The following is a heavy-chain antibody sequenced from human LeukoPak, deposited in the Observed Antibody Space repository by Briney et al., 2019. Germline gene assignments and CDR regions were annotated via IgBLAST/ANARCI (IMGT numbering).Heavy chain of an antibody. V-gene: IGHV1-18*01. CDR1: GYTFTSYG. Sequence: GASVKVSCKASGYTFTSYGISWVRQAPGQGLEWMGWISAYNGNTNYAQKLQGRVTMTTDTSTSTAYMELRSLRSDDTAVYYCARARFLEWLQIPDDYWGQGTLVTVSS. CDR3: ARARFLEWLQIPDDY. J-gene: IGHJ4*02. CDR2: ISAYNGNT. D-gene: IGHD3-3*01.